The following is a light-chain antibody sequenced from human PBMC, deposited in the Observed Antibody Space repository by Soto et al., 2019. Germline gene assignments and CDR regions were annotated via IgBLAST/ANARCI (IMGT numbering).Light chain of an antibody. V-gene: IGKV1-39*01. CDR3: QQSYSTPPT. Sequence: DIQMTQSPSSLSASVGDRVTITCRASQSIRSYLNWYQQKPGKAPKLLIYAASSLQSGVPSRFSGSGSGIDFTLTISSLQPEDFATYYCQQSYSTPPTFGGGTKVEIK. J-gene: IGKJ4*01. CDR2: AAS. CDR1: QSIRSY.